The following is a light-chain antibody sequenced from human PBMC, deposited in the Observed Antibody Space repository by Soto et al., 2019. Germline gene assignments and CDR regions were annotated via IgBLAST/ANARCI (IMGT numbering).Light chain of an antibody. V-gene: IGLV2-8*01. CDR2: EVS. CDR1: SSDVGGYNY. J-gene: IGLJ1*01. CDR3: SSSAGSNNEV. Sequence: QSALTQPPSASGSPGQSVTISCTGTSSDVGGYNYVSWYQQHPGKAPKLMIYEVSKRPSGVPDRFSGSKSGNTASLTVSGLQAEDEAYYYCSSSAGSNNEVFGTGTKLTVL.